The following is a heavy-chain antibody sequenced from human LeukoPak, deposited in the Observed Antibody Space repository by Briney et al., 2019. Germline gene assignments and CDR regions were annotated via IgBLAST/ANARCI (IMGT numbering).Heavy chain of an antibody. D-gene: IGHD6-13*01. CDR1: GFTFSSYG. V-gene: IGHV3-30*02. CDR3: AKPAAAASALDY. CDR2: IRYDGSNK. J-gene: IGHJ4*02. Sequence: GGSLRLSCAASGFTFSSYGMHWVRQAPGKGLEWVAFIRYDGSNKYYADSVKGRFTISRDNSKNTLYLQMNSLRAEDTAVYYCAKPAAAASALDYWGQGTLVTVSS.